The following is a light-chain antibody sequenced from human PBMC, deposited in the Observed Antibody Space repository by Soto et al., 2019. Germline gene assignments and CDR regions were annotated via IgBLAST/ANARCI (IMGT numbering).Light chain of an antibody. CDR1: QSVGSD. CDR2: GTS. J-gene: IGKJ1*01. V-gene: IGKV3-15*01. CDR3: QXYXSXXT. Sequence: VMTQSPDTLSVSPGETVTLSCRASQSVGSDLAWYRQKPGQAPRLLIYGTSTRATGIPARFRGSGSGTEFTLTISSLQSEDFAXXXXQXYXSXXTXGQGTXVDIK.